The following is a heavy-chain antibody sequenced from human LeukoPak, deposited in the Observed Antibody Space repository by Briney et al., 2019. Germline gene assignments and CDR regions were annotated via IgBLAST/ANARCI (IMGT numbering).Heavy chain of an antibody. CDR3: ARQVIHSDDSIVYYYVDY. D-gene: IGHD3-22*01. CDR1: GGSISSGTYY. V-gene: IGHV4-39*01. Sequence: PSETLSLTCIVSGGSISSGTYYWGWIRQPPGKGLEWIGSIYYSGSTYYNPSLKSRVTISVDTSKNQFSLKLSSVTAADTAVYYCARQVIHSDDSIVYYYVDYWGQGTLVTVSS. CDR2: IYYSGST. J-gene: IGHJ4*02.